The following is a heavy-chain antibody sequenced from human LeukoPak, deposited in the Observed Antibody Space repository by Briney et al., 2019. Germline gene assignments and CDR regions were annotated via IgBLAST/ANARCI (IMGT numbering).Heavy chain of an antibody. Sequence: PSETLSLTCTVSDDSSSNDYRSWIRQPPGKGLEWIGYISYSGSTNYSPSLKGRLTMSLDTSKRQLSLKLSSVTAADTAFYYCARAKKGVAGFFDYWGQGTLVTVSS. CDR1: DDSSSNDY. V-gene: IGHV4-59*01. CDR3: ARAKKGVAGFFDY. CDR2: ISYSGST. D-gene: IGHD6-19*01. J-gene: IGHJ4*02.